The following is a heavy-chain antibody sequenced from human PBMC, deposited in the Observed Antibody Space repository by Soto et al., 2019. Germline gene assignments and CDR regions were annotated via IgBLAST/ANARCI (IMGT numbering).Heavy chain of an antibody. CDR2: INSDGSST. CDR3: ARRRNFRYYFDY. V-gene: IGHV3-74*01. D-gene: IGHD1-7*01. CDR1: GFTFSSYW. J-gene: IGHJ4*02. Sequence: PGGSLRLSCAASGFTFSSYWMHWVRQAPGKGLVWVSRINSDGSSTSYADSVKGRFTISRDNAKNTLYLQMNSLRAEDTAVYYCARRRNFRYYFDYWGQGTLVTVSS.